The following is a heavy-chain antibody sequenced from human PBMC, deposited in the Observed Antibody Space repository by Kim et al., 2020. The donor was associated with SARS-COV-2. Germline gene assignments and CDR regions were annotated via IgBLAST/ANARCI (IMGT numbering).Heavy chain of an antibody. CDR1: GFTFDDYA. J-gene: IGHJ6*02. CDR3: AKGGVGGVDV. Sequence: GGSLRLSCAASGFTFDDYAMNWVRQAPGKGLEWVSLISGDGGSTYYADSVKGRFTISRDNSKHSLYLQMNSLRTEGTDLYYCAKGGVGGVDVWGQGTTVTVSS. CDR2: ISGDGGST. V-gene: IGHV3-43*02. D-gene: IGHD3-10*01.